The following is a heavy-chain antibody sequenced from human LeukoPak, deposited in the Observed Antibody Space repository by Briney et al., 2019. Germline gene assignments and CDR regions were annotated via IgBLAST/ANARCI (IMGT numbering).Heavy chain of an antibody. V-gene: IGHV1-69*13. D-gene: IGHD3-22*01. CDR1: GGTFSSYA. Sequence: SVKVSCKASGGTFSSYAISWVRQAPGQGLEWMGGIIPIFGTANYAQKFQGRVTITADESTSTAYMELSSLRSEDTAVYYCASFRYYYDSSGYPNWFDPWGQGTLVTVSS. CDR3: ASFRYYYDSSGYPNWFDP. CDR2: IIPIFGTA. J-gene: IGHJ5*02.